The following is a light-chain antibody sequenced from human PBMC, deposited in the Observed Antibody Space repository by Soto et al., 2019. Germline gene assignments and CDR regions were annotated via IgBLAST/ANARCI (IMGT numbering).Light chain of an antibody. Sequence: DIQMTQSPSSLSASVGDRVTITCRASQGISSYLAWYQQKPGKVPKLLIYHASTLQSGVPSRFSGSGSGTDFNLTISSLQPEDVGTYYCQKYNSAPRTFGQGSKVEIK. V-gene: IGKV1-27*01. CDR2: HAS. CDR3: QKYNSAPRT. J-gene: IGKJ1*01. CDR1: QGISSY.